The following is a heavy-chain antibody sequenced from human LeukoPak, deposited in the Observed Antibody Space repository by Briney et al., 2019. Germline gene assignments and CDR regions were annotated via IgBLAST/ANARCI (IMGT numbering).Heavy chain of an antibody. CDR3: ARLKYYYDSSGYNWFDP. V-gene: IGHV4-39*07. Sequence: PSETLSLTCTVSGGSISSANYYWGWIRQPPGKGLEYIGIIYYTGSTYYNPSLKSRVTISVDTSKNQFSLKLYSVTAADTAVYYCARLKYYYDSSGYNWFDPWGQGNLVTVSS. D-gene: IGHD3-22*01. CDR2: IYYTGST. CDR1: GGSISSANYY. J-gene: IGHJ5*02.